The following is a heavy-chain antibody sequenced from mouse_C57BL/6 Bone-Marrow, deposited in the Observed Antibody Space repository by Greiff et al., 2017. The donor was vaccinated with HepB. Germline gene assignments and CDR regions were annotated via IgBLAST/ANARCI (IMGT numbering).Heavy chain of an antibody. CDR3: ARGDDYSSSWFAD. CDR2: IYPRSGNT. D-gene: IGHD3-1*01. J-gene: IGHJ3*01. CDR1: GYTFTSYG. V-gene: IGHV1-81*01. Sequence: VQLVESGAELARPGASVKLSCKASGYTFTSYGISWVKQRTGQGLEWIGEIYPRSGNTYYNEKFKGKATLTADKSSSTAYMELRSLTSEDSAVYVGARGDDYSSSWFADWGQGTLVTVSA.